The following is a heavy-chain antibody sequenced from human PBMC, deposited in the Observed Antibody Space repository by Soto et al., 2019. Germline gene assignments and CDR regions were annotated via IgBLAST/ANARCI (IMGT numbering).Heavy chain of an antibody. Sequence: ASVKVSCKTSGFTFTTHAIHWVRQAPGQRFEWMGWINAGNGNTKYSQRFQDRVTITRDTSASTAYMELSSLTSEDTAVYYCARDFVPAAQDYYMDVWGKGTTVTVSS. CDR1: GFTFTTHA. J-gene: IGHJ6*03. D-gene: IGHD2-2*01. CDR3: ARDFVPAAQDYYMDV. V-gene: IGHV1-3*01. CDR2: INAGNGNT.